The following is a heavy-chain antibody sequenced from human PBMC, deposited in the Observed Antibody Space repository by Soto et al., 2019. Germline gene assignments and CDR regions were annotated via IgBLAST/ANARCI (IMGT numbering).Heavy chain of an antibody. CDR2: INPASGAT. CDR1: RYSFTGYY. V-gene: IGHV1-2*02. Sequence: HEHLVQSGAEVKRPGASLKVSCKASRYSFTGYYIHWVRQAPGQGLEWMGWINPASGATNYAQNCQGRVTLTSDTSISTASMDLTSLTSDDTAVYYCARGDYGTGGYPFPYFDYWGQGTLVIVSS. CDR3: ARGDYGTGGYPFPYFDY. J-gene: IGHJ4*02. D-gene: IGHD2-8*02.